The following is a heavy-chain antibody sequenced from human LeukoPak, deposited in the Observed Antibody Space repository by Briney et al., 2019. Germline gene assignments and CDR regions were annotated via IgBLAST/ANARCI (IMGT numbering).Heavy chain of an antibody. Sequence: ASVNVSCKASGYRFTGYYMHWVRQAPGQGLEWMGWINPNSGGSNYAQKFQGRVTMTRDTSISTAYMELSRLRSDDTAVYYCARACLWLAEVGAFDIWGQGTMVTVSS. J-gene: IGHJ3*02. CDR3: ARACLWLAEVGAFDI. CDR1: GYRFTGYY. D-gene: IGHD6-19*01. V-gene: IGHV1-2*02. CDR2: INPNSGGS.